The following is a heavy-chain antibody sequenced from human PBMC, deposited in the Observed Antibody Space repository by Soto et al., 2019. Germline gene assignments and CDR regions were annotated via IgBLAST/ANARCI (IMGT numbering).Heavy chain of an antibody. J-gene: IGHJ4*02. CDR3: AKDSTPSGLTLDY. Sequence: GGSLRLSCAASGFTFSSYGMHWVRQAPGKGLEWVAVISYDGSNKYYADSVKGRFTISRDNSKNTLYLQMNSLRAEDTAVYYCAKDSTPSGLTLDYWGQGTLVTAPQ. D-gene: IGHD3-22*01. CDR1: GFTFSSYG. V-gene: IGHV3-30*18. CDR2: ISYDGSNK.